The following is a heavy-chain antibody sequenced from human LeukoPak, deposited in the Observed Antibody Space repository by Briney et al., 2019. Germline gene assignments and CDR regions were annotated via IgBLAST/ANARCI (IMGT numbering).Heavy chain of an antibody. D-gene: IGHD1-26*01. CDR2: ISGSGGST. CDR1: GFTFSSYA. J-gene: IGHJ4*02. V-gene: IGHV3-23*01. CDR3: AKDGESGSYPDN. Sequence: GGSLRLSCTASGFTFSSYAMSWVRQAPGKGLEWVSAISGSGGSTYSADSVKGRFTISRDNSKNTLYLQMNSLGAEDSAVYYCAKDGESGSYPDNWGQGTLVTVSS.